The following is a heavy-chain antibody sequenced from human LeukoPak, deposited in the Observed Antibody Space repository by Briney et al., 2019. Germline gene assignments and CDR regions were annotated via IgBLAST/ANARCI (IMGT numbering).Heavy chain of an antibody. CDR2: IYYSGST. CDR1: GGSISSYY. J-gene: IGHJ1*01. V-gene: IGHV4-59*01. D-gene: IGHD2-15*01. CDR3: ARVYCSGGSCYSGLGYFQH. Sequence: SETLSLTCTVSGGSISSYYWSWIRQPPGKGLEWIGYIYYSGSTNYNPSLKSRVTISVDTSKNQFSLKLSSVTAADTAVYYCARVYCSGGSCYSGLGYFQHWGQGTLATVSS.